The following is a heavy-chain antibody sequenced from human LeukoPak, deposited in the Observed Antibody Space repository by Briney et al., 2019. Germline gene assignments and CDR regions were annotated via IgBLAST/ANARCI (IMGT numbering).Heavy chain of an antibody. Sequence: GGSLRLSCAASGFTFSSYAMHWVRQAPGKGLEYVSAISSNGGTTYYADSVKGRFTISRDNSKNTLYLQMGSLGAEDMAVYYCARDSVRGSTSLLNWFDPWGQGTLVTVSS. CDR3: ARDSVRGSTSLLNWFDP. CDR2: ISSNGGTT. D-gene: IGHD2-2*01. J-gene: IGHJ5*02. CDR1: GFTFSSYA. V-gene: IGHV3-64*02.